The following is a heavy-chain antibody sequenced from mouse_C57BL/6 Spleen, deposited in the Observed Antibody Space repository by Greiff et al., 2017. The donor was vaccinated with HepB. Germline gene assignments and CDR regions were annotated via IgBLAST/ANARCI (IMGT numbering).Heavy chain of an antibody. V-gene: IGHV1-82*01. Sequence: QVQLQQSGPELVKPGASVKISCKASGYAFSSSWMNWVKQRPGKGLEWIGRTYPGDGDTNYNGKFKGKATLTADKSSSTAYMQLSSLTSEDSAVYFCARHLGYDGAWFAYWGQGTLVTVSA. CDR2: TYPGDGDT. J-gene: IGHJ3*01. CDR1: GYAFSSSW. CDR3: ARHLGYDGAWFAY. D-gene: IGHD2-2*01.